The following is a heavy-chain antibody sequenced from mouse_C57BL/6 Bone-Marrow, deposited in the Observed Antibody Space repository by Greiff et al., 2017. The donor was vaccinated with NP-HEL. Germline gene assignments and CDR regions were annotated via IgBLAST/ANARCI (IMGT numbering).Heavy chain of an antibody. CDR2: IYPRSGNT. V-gene: IGHV1-81*01. Sequence: QVQLKQSGAELARPGASVKLSCKASGYTFTSYGISWVKQRTGQGLEWIGEIYPRSGNTYYNEKFKGKATLTADKSSSTAYMELRSLTSEDSAVYFCARSGIYYYGSDWYFDVWGKGTTVTVSS. D-gene: IGHD1-1*01. CDR1: GYTFTSYG. CDR3: ARSGIYYYGSDWYFDV. J-gene: IGHJ1*03.